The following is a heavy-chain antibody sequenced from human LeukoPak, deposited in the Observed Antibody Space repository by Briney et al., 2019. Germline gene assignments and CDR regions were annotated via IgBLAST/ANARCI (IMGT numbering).Heavy chain of an antibody. D-gene: IGHD3-10*01. CDR2: INHSGST. J-gene: IGHJ5*02. CDR1: GGSFSDYY. Sequence: PSETLSLTCAVYGGSFSDYYWTWIRQPPGKGLEWIGEINHSGSTNYNPSLKSRVTISVDTSKNQFSLKLSSVTAADTAVYYCARGTNYYDSGVDNWFDPWGQGTLVTVSS. V-gene: IGHV4-34*01. CDR3: ARGTNYYDSGVDNWFDP.